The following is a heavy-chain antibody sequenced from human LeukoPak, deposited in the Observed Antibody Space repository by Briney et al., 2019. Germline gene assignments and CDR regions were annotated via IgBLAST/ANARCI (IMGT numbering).Heavy chain of an antibody. J-gene: IGHJ1*01. Sequence: GGSLRLSCAASGFSFSSYWMSWVRQAPGKGLEWVANTKEDGDVKYYVDSVKGRFTVSRDNAKNSVYLQMNSLRAEDTAVYYCARDQNFQHWGQGTLVTVSS. CDR3: ARDQNFQH. CDR1: GFSFSSYW. V-gene: IGHV3-7*04. CDR2: TKEDGDVK.